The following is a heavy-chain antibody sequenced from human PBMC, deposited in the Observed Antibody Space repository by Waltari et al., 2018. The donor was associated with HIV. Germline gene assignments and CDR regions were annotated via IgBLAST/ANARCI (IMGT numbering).Heavy chain of an antibody. V-gene: IGHV3-48*01. J-gene: IGHJ4*02. D-gene: IGHD3-16*01. CDR2: ISSTSTTI. CDR3: ARDITLTPGPDY. CDR1: GFTFSTYS. Sequence: EVPLVESGGGPVKPGGSLGLSCAASGFTFSTYSMNWVRPAPGKGLEWISYISSTSTTIFYADPVKGRFTISRDNAKNSLDLQMNNLRAEDTAVYYCARDITLTPGPDYWGQGTLVTVSS.